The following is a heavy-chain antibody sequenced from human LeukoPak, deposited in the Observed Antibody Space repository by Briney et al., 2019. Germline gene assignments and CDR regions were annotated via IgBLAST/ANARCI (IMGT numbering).Heavy chain of an antibody. V-gene: IGHV3-48*04. CDR3: ARGRGYCTGVSCDIDY. CDR1: GFTFNVYS. Sequence: RGSLRLSCAASGFTFNVYSMNCGPHAPGKGLWWVSHIISRGDTTHYAASVKGRFTISRDNAKNSVFLHLNSLRGDDTAVYYCARGRGYCTGVSCDIDYWGQGTLVTVSS. J-gene: IGHJ4*02. CDR2: IISRGDTT. D-gene: IGHD2-8*02.